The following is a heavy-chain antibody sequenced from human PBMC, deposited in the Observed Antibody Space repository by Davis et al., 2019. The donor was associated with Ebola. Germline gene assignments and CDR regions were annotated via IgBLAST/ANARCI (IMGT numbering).Heavy chain of an antibody. CDR1: GFTFSSYA. V-gene: IGHV3-7*01. CDR3: ARDLVATIFLGFDY. Sequence: GGSLRLSCAASGFTFSSYAMSWVRQAPGKGLEWVANIKQDGSEKYYVDYVKGRFTISRDNAKNSLYLQMNSLRAEDTAVYYCARDLVATIFLGFDYWGQGTLVTVSS. J-gene: IGHJ4*02. D-gene: IGHD5-12*01. CDR2: IKQDGSEK.